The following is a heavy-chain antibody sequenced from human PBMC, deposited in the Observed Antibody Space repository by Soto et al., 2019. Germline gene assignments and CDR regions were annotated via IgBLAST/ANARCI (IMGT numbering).Heavy chain of an antibody. Sequence: GGSLRLSCAASGFTVSSNYMSWVRQAPGKGLEWVSVIYSGGSTYYADSVKGRFTISRDNSKNTLYLQMNSLRAEDTAVYYCAKDLRIAVAGTDYFDSWGQGTLVTVSS. J-gene: IGHJ4*02. CDR3: AKDLRIAVAGTDYFDS. CDR1: GFTVSSNY. CDR2: IYSGGST. D-gene: IGHD6-19*01. V-gene: IGHV3-66*02.